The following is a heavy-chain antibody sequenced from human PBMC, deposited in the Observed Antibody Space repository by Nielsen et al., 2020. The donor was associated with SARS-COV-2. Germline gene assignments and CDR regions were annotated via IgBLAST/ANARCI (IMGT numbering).Heavy chain of an antibody. D-gene: IGHD7-27*01. CDR2: IYPGDSDT. J-gene: IGHJ5*02. Sequence: GGSLRLSCKGSGYSFTSYWIGWVRQMPGKGLEWMGIIYPGDSDTRYSPSFQGQATISADKSISTAYLQWSSLKASDTAMYYCARHGLWGHIYWFDPWGQGTLVTVSS. CDR3: ARHGLWGHIYWFDP. V-gene: IGHV5-51*01. CDR1: GYSFTSYW.